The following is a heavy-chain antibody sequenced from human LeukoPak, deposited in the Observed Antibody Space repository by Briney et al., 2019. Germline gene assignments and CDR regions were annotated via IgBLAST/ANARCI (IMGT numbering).Heavy chain of an antibody. V-gene: IGHV1-46*01. Sequence: ASVKVSCKASGYTFTSYYMHWVRQAPGQGLEWMGIINPSGGSTSYAQKFQGRVTMTRDTSKNQFSLKLSSVTAADTAVYYCARLGYYYDSTPFDYWGQGTLVTVSS. J-gene: IGHJ4*02. CDR2: INPSGGST. CDR1: GYTFTSYY. CDR3: ARLGYYYDSTPFDY. D-gene: IGHD3-22*01.